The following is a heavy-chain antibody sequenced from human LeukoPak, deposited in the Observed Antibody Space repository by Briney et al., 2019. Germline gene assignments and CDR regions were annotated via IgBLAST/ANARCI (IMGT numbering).Heavy chain of an antibody. J-gene: IGHJ4*02. D-gene: IGHD2-2*02. CDR3: AKTSDQLLYSKFDF. V-gene: IGHV3-30*02. CDR1: AFTFSFYG. Sequence: GGSLRLSCATHAFTFSFYGMHWVRQAPGKGLEWVEFIQYDGSYKFYADSAQGRFSISRDNSKNTLFLQMNSLRAEDTAVYYCAKTSDQLLYSKFDFWGQGTLVTVSS. CDR2: IQYDGSYK.